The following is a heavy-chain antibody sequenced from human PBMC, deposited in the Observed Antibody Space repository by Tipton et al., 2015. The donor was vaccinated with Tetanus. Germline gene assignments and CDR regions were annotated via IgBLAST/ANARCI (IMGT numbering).Heavy chain of an antibody. CDR1: GGSISSNYW. J-gene: IGHJ3*02. V-gene: IGHV4-4*01. CDR2: ISHNGST. CDR3: ARVLRYSTRGGWDDAFDI. Sequence: TLSITCAVSGGSISSNYWWSWVRQSPGTGLEWIGEISHNGSTNYNPSLKSRVTMSMDTSKKQFSLKLNSVTVADTALYFCARVLRYSTRGGWDDAFDIWGQGTMVTVSS. D-gene: IGHD2-8*02.